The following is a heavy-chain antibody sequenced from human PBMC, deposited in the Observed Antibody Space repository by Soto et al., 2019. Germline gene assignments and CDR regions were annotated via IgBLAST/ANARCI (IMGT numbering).Heavy chain of an antibody. D-gene: IGHD3-10*01. CDR3: AREDSGSGSRDAFDI. CDR2: IYYSGST. Sequence: SETLSLTCTVSGGSISSYYWSWIRQPPGKGLEWIGYIYYSGSTNYNPSLKSRVTISVDTSKNQFSLKLSSVTAADTAVYYCAREDSGSGSRDAFDIWGQGTMGTVS. V-gene: IGHV4-59*01. J-gene: IGHJ3*02. CDR1: GGSISSYY.